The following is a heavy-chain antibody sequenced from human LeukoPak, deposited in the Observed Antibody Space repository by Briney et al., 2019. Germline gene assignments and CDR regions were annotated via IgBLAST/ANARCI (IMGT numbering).Heavy chain of an antibody. V-gene: IGHV3-23*01. Sequence: GGSLRLSCAASGFTFSSYGMSWVRQAPGKGLEWVSAISGSGGSTYYADSVKGRFTISRDNSKNTLYLQMNSLRAEDTAVYYCAKARGYSYGYEDYWGQGTLVTVSS. CDR1: GFTFSSYG. CDR3: AKARGYSYGYEDY. CDR2: ISGSGGST. J-gene: IGHJ4*02. D-gene: IGHD5-18*01.